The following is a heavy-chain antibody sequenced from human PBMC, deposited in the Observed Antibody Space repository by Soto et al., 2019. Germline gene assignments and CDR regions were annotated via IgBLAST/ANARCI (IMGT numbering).Heavy chain of an antibody. CDR1: GFTFTTYW. CDR3: ARRSSGRLTTAWAPLDW. CDR2: IKQDGSEK. V-gene: IGHV3-7*03. Sequence: EVQLVESGGGLVQPGESLRLPCAASGFTFTTYWMTWVRQAPGKGLEWVANIKQDGSEKFYVGSVRGRFTISRDNAKNSMYLQMNSLRAEDTAVYYCARRSSGRLTTAWAPLDWWGQGTLVTVSS. D-gene: IGHD2-15*01. J-gene: IGHJ4*02.